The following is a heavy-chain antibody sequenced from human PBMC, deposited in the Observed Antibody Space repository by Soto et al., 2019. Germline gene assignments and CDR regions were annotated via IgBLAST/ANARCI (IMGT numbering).Heavy chain of an antibody. V-gene: IGHV4-39*01. CDR3: ARQGEDSSSWYYFDY. CDR2: IYYSGST. J-gene: IGHJ4*02. Sequence: SETLSLTCTVSGGSISSSSYYWGWIRQPPGKGLEWIGSIYYSGSTYYNPSLKSRVTISVDTSKNQFSLKLSSVTAADTAVYHCARQGEDSSSWYYFDYWGQGTLVTVSS. CDR1: GGSISSSSYY. D-gene: IGHD6-13*01.